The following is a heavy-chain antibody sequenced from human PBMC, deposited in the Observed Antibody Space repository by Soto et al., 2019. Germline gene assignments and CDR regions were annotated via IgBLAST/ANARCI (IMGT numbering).Heavy chain of an antibody. CDR2: INPNSGGT. D-gene: IGHD6-13*01. CDR3: ARVGVRIAAAGYSNKFDP. J-gene: IGHJ5*02. CDR1: GYTFTGYY. Sequence: GASLKVSCKASGYTFTGYYMHWVRQAPGQGLEWMGWINPNSGGTNYAQKFQGRVTMTRDTSISTAYMELSRLRSDDTAVYYCARVGVRIAAAGYSNKFDPWGQGTLVTVSS. V-gene: IGHV1-2*02.